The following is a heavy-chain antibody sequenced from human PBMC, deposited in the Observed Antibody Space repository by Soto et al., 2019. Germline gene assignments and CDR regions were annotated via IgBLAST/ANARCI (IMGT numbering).Heavy chain of an antibody. V-gene: IGHV1-69*06. Sequence: GASAKVSCKASGGTFSSYAISWVRQAPGQGLEWMGGIIPIFGTANYAQKFQERVTISWDTSTNTAHMDLSSLRSEDTAVYYCAAESYYESNGTKGRMDWGQGTLVTVSS. CDR1: GGTFSSYA. CDR2: IIPIFGTA. J-gene: IGHJ4*02. CDR3: AAESYYESNGTKGRMD. D-gene: IGHD3-22*01.